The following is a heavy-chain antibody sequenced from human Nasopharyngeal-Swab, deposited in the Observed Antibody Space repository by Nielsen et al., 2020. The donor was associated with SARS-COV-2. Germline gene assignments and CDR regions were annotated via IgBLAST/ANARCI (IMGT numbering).Heavy chain of an antibody. Sequence: GESLKISCAASGFTFSSYSMNWVRQAPGKGLEWVSSISSSSSYIYYADSVKGRFTISRDNAKNSRYLQMNSLRAEDTAVYYCARGQYCSSTSCYARGYYYYYGMDVWGQGTTVTVSS. CDR2: ISSSSSYI. V-gene: IGHV3-21*01. D-gene: IGHD2-2*01. CDR1: GFTFSSYS. CDR3: ARGQYCSSTSCYARGYYYYYGMDV. J-gene: IGHJ6*02.